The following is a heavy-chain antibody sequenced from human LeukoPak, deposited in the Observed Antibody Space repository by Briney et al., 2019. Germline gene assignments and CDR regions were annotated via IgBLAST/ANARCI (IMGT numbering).Heavy chain of an antibody. CDR2: IFSNGGEK. CDR1: GFTFSRYA. CDR3: VREGPQAMPTGMDV. V-gene: IGHV3-30-3*01. Sequence: GGSLRLSCAASGFTFSRYAMHWVRQAPGKGLEWVAVIFSNGGEKYYGDSVKGRFTISRDTSKDTLYLQMNNLRAEDTALYYCVREGPQAMPTGMDVWGQGTTVTVSS. D-gene: IGHD2-2*01. J-gene: IGHJ6*02.